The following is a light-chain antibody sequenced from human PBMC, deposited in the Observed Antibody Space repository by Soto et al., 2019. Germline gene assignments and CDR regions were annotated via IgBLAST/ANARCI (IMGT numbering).Light chain of an antibody. CDR2: DVS. CDR1: SSDVGGYNY. J-gene: IGLJ1*01. V-gene: IGLV2-14*01. CDR3: SSNTSSSIYV. Sequence: QSALTQPASVSGSPGQSITISCTGTSSDVGGYNYVSWYQQHPGKAPKLMIYDVSNRPSGVSNRFSGSKSGNTASLTISGLQAEDEADYYCSSNTSSSIYVFGTGTKLTVL.